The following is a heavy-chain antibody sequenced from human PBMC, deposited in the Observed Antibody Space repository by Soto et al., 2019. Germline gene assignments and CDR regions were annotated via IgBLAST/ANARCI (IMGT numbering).Heavy chain of an antibody. CDR3: ARARRVGSTRLGWPNLDY. J-gene: IGHJ4*02. D-gene: IGHD1-26*01. CDR2: IYYSGST. Sequence: QVRLQESGPGLVKPSQTLSLTCTVSGDSISSGDYYWSWIRQPPGKGLEWIGYIYYSGSTYYNPSLKSRLPISVDTAKNQFSLKLTSLTAADTAVYYCARARRVGSTRLGWPNLDYWGQGSLVTVSS. CDR1: GDSISSGDYY. V-gene: IGHV4-30-4*01.